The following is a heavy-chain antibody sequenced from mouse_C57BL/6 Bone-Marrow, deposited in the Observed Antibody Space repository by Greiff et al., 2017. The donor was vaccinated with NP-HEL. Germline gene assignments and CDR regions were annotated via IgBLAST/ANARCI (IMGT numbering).Heavy chain of an antibody. CDR3: ARPYDYDVHWYFDV. D-gene: IGHD2-4*01. V-gene: IGHV5-17*01. J-gene: IGHJ1*03. Sequence: EVKLVESGGGLVKPGGSLKLSCAASGFTFSDYGMHWVRQAPEKGLEWVAYISSGSSTIYYAATVKGRFTISRDNAKNTLFLQMTSLRSEDKAMYYCARPYDYDVHWYFDVWGTGTTVTVSS. CDR2: ISSGSSTI. CDR1: GFTFSDYG.